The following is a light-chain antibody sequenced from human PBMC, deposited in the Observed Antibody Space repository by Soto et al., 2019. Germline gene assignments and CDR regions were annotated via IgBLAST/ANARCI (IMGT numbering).Light chain of an antibody. J-gene: IGKJ1*01. Sequence: EIVLTQSPGTLSLSPGKRATLSCRASQSLSSSHLAWYQQKPGQAPRLLIYGASSRATGIPDRFSGSGSGTDFTLTISRLEPEDFAVYYCQQYGDSPRSFGQGTKVDIK. CDR2: GAS. V-gene: IGKV3-20*01. CDR3: QQYGDSPRS. CDR1: QSLSSSH.